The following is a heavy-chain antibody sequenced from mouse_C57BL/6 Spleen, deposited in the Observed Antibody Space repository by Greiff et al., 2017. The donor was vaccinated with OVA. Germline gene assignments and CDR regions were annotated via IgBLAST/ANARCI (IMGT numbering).Heavy chain of an antibody. J-gene: IGHJ2*01. V-gene: IGHV1-55*01. Sequence: QVQLQQPGAELVPPGASVKMSCKASGYTFTSYWITWVKQRPGPGLEWIGDIYPGSGSTNYNEQFKSQATLTVDTSSSTAYMQLSSLTSEDSAVYYCARSAGVVRGYCDDWGQGTTLTVSS. CDR3: ARSAGVVRGYCDD. D-gene: IGHD1-1*02. CDR1: GYTFTSYW. CDR2: IYPGSGST.